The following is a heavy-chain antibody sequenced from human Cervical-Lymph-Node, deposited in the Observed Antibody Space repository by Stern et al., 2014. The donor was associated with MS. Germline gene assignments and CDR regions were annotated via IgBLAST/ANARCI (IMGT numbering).Heavy chain of an antibody. J-gene: IGHJ3*01. Sequence: VQLLQSGAEVKKPGSSVRVSCKASGGTFGNQAISWVRHVPGQGFEWMGSIMPIFGVANKAQKLQGRVTFTAEQSTNIAYMELNSLRSEDTAVYYCAREGGGFGQLLFAFDVWGQGTMVTVSS. CDR3: AREGGGFGQLLFAFDV. V-gene: IGHV1-69*09. D-gene: IGHD3-10*01. CDR2: IMPIFGVA. CDR1: GGTFGNQA.